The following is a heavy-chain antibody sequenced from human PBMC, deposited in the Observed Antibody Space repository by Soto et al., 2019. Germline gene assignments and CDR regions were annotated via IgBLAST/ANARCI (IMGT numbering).Heavy chain of an antibody. J-gene: IGHJ4*02. CDR2: IYSDGST. Sequence: GGSLRLSCAASGFTVSSKYMSWVRRAPGKGLEWVSVIYSDGSTYYADSVKGRFTISRHNSENTLYLQMNSLRAEDTAVYYCARYSGTRGFDYWGQGTLVTVSS. CDR1: GFTVSSKY. V-gene: IGHV3-53*04. CDR3: ARYSGTRGFDY. D-gene: IGHD1-1*01.